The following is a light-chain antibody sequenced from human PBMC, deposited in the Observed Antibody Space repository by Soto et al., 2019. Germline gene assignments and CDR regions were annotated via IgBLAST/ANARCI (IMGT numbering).Light chain of an antibody. CDR1: ESVSNS. CDR2: GAS. CDR3: QQYNNWPQRT. Sequence: ETVLTQSPATLSLSPGERATLSCRASESVSNSLAWYQLKDGQLPRLLIYGASTRAADVPARFSGGGSGIEFTLTISSLQSEDFAVYYCQQYNNWPQRTFGGGTKVDIK. V-gene: IGKV3-15*01. J-gene: IGKJ4*01.